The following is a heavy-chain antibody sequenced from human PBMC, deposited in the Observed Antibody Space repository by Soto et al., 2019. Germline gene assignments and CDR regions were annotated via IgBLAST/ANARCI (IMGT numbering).Heavy chain of an antibody. D-gene: IGHD3-10*01. V-gene: IGHV1-18*01. Sequence: QVQLVQSGAEVKKPGASVKVSCKASGYTFTSYGISCVRQAPGQGLEWMGWISAYNGNTNYAQKLQGRVTMTTDTSTSTAYMELRSLRSDDTAVYYCARVRITMVRGVPLFDPGGQGTLVTVSS. CDR1: GYTFTSYG. CDR3: ARVRITMVRGVPLFDP. CDR2: ISAYNGNT. J-gene: IGHJ5*02.